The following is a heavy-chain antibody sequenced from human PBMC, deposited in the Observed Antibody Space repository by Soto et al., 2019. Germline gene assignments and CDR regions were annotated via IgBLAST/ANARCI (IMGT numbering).Heavy chain of an antibody. CDR1: GFTFSSYA. Sequence: GSLRLSCATSGFTFSSYAMNWVRQAPGKGLEWVSYISSSSSTIYYADSVKGRFTISRDNAKNSLYLQMNSLRAEDTAVYYCAREGGSTGTTSAFWFDPWGQGTLVTVSS. CDR3: AREGGSTGTTSAFWFDP. V-gene: IGHV3-48*01. J-gene: IGHJ5*02. CDR2: ISSSSSTI. D-gene: IGHD1-1*01.